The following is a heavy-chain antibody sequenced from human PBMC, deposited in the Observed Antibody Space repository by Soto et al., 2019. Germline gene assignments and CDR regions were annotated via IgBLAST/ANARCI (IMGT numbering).Heavy chain of an antibody. CDR3: ARYNWDAPSYYGMDV. D-gene: IGHD1-1*01. CDR1: GYTLTSHD. V-gene: IGHV1-3*05. Sequence: QVQLVQSGAEEKKPGASVKVSCKASGYTLTSHDMHWVRQAPGQRLEWTGWINAGNDNTQFSQKFQGRVTITRDTSASTVYMELTGLRFEDTAVYYCARYNWDAPSYYGMDVWGQGTTVTVSS. CDR2: INAGNDNT. J-gene: IGHJ6*02.